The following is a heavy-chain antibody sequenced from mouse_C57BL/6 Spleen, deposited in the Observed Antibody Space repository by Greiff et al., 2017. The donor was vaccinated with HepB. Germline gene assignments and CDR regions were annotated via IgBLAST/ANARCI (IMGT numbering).Heavy chain of an antibody. CDR3: ARESYGNYGAY. V-gene: IGHV1-76*01. Sequence: QVQLQQSGAELVRPGASVKLSCKASGYTFTDYYINWVKQRPGQGLEWIARIYPGSGNTYYNEKFKGKATLTAEKSSSTAYMQLSSLTSEDSAVYFCARESYGNYGAYWGQGTLVTVSA. D-gene: IGHD2-1*01. J-gene: IGHJ3*01. CDR1: GYTFTDYY. CDR2: IYPGSGNT.